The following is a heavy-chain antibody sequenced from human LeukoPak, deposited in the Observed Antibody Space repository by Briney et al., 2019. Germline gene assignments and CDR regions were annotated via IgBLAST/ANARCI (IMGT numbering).Heavy chain of an antibody. Sequence: GRSLRLSCAASGFTFSSYGMHWVRQAPGKGLEWVAVIWYDGSNKNYADSVKGRFTISRDNSKNTLYLQMNSLRAEDTAVYYCARAGGYSGYGDAFDIWGQGTMVTVSS. D-gene: IGHD5-12*01. CDR1: GFTFSSYG. CDR3: ARAGGYSGYGDAFDI. J-gene: IGHJ3*02. V-gene: IGHV3-33*01. CDR2: IWYDGSNK.